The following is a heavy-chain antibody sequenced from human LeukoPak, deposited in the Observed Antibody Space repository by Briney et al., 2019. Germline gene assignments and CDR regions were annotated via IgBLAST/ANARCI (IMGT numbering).Heavy chain of an antibody. V-gene: IGHV1-18*01. J-gene: IGHJ3*02. D-gene: IGHD2-15*01. Sequence: ASVKVSCKASGYTFTSYGISWVRQAPGQGLEWMGWISAYNGNTNCAQKLQGRVTMTTDTSTSTAYMELRGLRSDDTAVYYCARNAINCSGGSCYLDYAFDIWGQGTMVTVSS. CDR3: ARNAINCSGGSCYLDYAFDI. CDR1: GYTFTSYG. CDR2: ISAYNGNT.